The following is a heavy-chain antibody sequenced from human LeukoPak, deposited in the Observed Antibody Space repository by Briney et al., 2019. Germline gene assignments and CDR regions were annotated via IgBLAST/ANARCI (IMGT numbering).Heavy chain of an antibody. J-gene: IGHJ4*02. CDR1: GGSISSSSYY. D-gene: IGHD5-18*01. CDR3: ATFRRGSTYGSFDY. CDR2: IYYSGST. V-gene: IGHV4-39*07. Sequence: SETLSLTCTVSGGSISSSSYYWGWIRQPPGKGLEWIGSIYYSGSTYYNPSLKSRVTISVDTSKNQISLSLNSVTAADTAVYYCATFRRGSTYGSFDYWGQGILVTVSS.